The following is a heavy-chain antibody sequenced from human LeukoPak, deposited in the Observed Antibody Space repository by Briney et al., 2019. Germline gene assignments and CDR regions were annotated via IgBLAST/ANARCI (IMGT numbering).Heavy chain of an antibody. CDR3: AKRTDYSSTWYSFDY. CDR2: ISAGGGST. Sequence: GGSLRLSCAASGFTFRSYAMSWVRQAPGKGLEWVSTISAGGGSTYYAYSVKGRFTISRDNTENTLYLQMNSLRAEDTAVYYCAKRTDYSSTWYSFDYWGQGTLVTVSS. V-gene: IGHV3-23*01. J-gene: IGHJ4*02. CDR1: GFTFRSYA. D-gene: IGHD6-13*01.